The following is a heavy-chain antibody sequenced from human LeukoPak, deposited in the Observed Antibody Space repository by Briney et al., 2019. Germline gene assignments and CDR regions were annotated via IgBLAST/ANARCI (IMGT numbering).Heavy chain of an antibody. D-gene: IGHD1-26*01. CDR3: AKDSGGSYYYYYGMDV. J-gene: IGHJ6*02. CDR1: GFTFSSYA. V-gene: IGHV3-23*01. CDR2: ISGGGGST. Sequence: PGASLRLSCAASGFTFSSYAMSWVRQAPGKGLEWVSAISGGGGSTYYADSVKGRFTISRDNSKNTLYLQMNSLRAEDTAVYYCAKDSGGSYYYYYGMDVWGQGTTVTVSS.